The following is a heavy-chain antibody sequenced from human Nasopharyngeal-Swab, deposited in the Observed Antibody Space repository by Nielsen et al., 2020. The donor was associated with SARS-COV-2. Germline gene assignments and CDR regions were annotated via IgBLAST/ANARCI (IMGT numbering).Heavy chain of an antibody. CDR2: ISYDGSNK. CDR1: GFTFSSYG. CDR3: ARGAGGPFDY. V-gene: IGHV3-30*03. D-gene: IGHD3-16*01. Sequence: GESLKISCAASGFTFSSYGMHWVRQAPGKGLEWVAVISYDGSNKYYADSVKGRFTISRDNSKNTLYLQMNSLRAEDTAVYYCARGAGGPFDYWGQGTLVTVSS. J-gene: IGHJ4*02.